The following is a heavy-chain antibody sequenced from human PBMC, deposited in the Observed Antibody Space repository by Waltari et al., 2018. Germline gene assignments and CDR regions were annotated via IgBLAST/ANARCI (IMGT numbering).Heavy chain of an antibody. CDR1: GSTFTLDG. V-gene: IGHV1-18*04. D-gene: IGHD5-18*01. CDR3: ARDHRGYPYGGV. J-gene: IGHJ6*02. Sequence: QVQLVQSGAEVQKPGPSVKVSCQASGSTFTLDGISWVRQAPGQGLEWMGWISGVNGNTKYAQKFQGRVTMTIDTSTSTAYMELRSLRSDDTAVYYCARDHRGYPYGGVWGQGTTVIVSS. CDR2: ISGVNGNT.